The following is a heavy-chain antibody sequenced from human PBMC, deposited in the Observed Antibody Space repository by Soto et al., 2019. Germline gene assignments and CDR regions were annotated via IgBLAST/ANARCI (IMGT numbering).Heavy chain of an antibody. CDR1: GYTFTSYG. CDR2: ISAYNGNT. CDR3: AGDMRLMVRGVITYYYYYGMDV. J-gene: IGHJ6*02. D-gene: IGHD3-10*01. V-gene: IGHV1-18*01. Sequence: QVQLVQSGAEVKKPGASVKVSCKASGYTFTSYGISWVRQAPGQGLEWMGWISAYNGNTNYAQKLQGRVTMTTDTSTSTAYMELRSLRSDDTAVYYCAGDMRLMVRGVITYYYYYGMDVWGQGTTVTVSS.